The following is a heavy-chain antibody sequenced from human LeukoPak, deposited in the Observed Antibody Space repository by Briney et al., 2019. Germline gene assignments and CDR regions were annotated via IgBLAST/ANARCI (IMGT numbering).Heavy chain of an antibody. CDR3: ASRVGATWARDAFDI. D-gene: IGHD1-26*01. J-gene: IGHJ3*02. CDR1: GGTLSSYA. V-gene: IGHV1-69*06. CDR2: IIPIFGTA. Sequence: SVKVSCKASGGTLSSYAISWVRQAPGQGLEWMGGIIPIFGTANYAQKFQGRVTITADKSTSTAYMELSRLRSEDTAVYYCASRVGATWARDAFDIWGQGTMVTVSS.